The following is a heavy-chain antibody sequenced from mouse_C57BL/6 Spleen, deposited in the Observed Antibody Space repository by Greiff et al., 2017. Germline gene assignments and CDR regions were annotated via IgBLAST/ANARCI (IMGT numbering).Heavy chain of an antibody. D-gene: IGHD1-1*01. J-gene: IGHJ2*01. V-gene: IGHV1-61*01. CDR3: ARGSYYYGSVVDY. CDR2: IYPSDSET. CDR1: GYTFTSYW. Sequence: QVQLQQPGAELVRPGSSVKLSCKASGYTFTSYWMDWVKQRPGQGLEWIGNIYPSDSETHYNQKFKDKATLTVDKSSSTAYMQLSSLTSEDSAVYYCARGSYYYGSVVDYWGQGTTLTASS.